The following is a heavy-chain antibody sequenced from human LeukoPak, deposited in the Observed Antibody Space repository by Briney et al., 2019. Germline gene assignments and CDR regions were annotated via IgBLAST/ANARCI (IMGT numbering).Heavy chain of an antibody. CDR3: ARGPYSSGVHYFDF. V-gene: IGHV3-64*02. Sequence: GGSLRLSCATSGFTFVNSVMHWVRQAPGKGLEFVSAISGNGATTYYADTVKGRFTISRDNSLNTVSLVMGSLSTYDMTVYYCARGPYSSGVHYFDFWGQGTLVSVSS. CDR2: ISGNGATT. J-gene: IGHJ4*02. CDR1: GFTFVNSV. D-gene: IGHD3-22*01.